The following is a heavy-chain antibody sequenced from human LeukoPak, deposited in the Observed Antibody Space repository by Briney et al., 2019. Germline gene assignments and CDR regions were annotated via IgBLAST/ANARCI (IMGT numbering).Heavy chain of an antibody. CDR3: ARPGRQDAYNGHYWYFDL. CDR1: GGSITNYY. CDR2: VSYSGRT. D-gene: IGHD5-24*01. Sequence: SETLSLTCTVSGGSITNYYWNWIRQPPGKDLEWIGCVSYSGRTHYSSALKSRVTISVDTSKNQFPLDLRSVAAAETAVYYCARPGRQDAYNGHYWYFDLWGRGTLVTVSS. V-gene: IGHV4-59*01. J-gene: IGHJ2*01.